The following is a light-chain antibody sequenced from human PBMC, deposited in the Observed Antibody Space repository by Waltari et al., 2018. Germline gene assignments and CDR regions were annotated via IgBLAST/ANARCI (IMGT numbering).Light chain of an antibody. CDR1: QSVNSNY. V-gene: IGKV3-20*01. Sequence: EIVLTQSPGTLSLSPGERANLSCRASQSVNSNYLAWYQQKPGQAPRLLIYGGSSRATGIPDRFSGSGSGTDFIFTISRLEPEDFAVYYCQQYGSSPPYTFGQGTKLEIK. J-gene: IGKJ2*01. CDR2: GGS. CDR3: QQYGSSPPYT.